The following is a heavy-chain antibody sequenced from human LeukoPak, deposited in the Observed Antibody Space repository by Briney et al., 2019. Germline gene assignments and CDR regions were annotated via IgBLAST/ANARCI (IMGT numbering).Heavy chain of an antibody. CDR3: ARTRGYYFDY. CDR1: GYSFTNYY. Sequence: ASVRVSCKASGYSFTNYYMHWVRQAPGQGLEWMGMINPSGGSTAYAQKFQGRVTMTRDMSTSTVYMELSSLTSEDTAVYYCARTRGYYFDYWGQGTLVTVSS. V-gene: IGHV1-46*01. CDR2: INPSGGST. J-gene: IGHJ4*02.